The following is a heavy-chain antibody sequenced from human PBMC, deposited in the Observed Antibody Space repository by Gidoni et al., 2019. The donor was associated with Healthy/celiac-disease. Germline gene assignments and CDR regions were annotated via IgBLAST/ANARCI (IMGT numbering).Heavy chain of an antibody. CDR1: GYTFPGYY. V-gene: IGHV1-2*02. CDR3: ARVLLELHGDWFDP. J-gene: IGHJ5*02. CDR2: INPNSGGT. Sequence: QVQLVPSGAAVTKPGASVKVSCKASGYTFPGYYMHWGRQAPGQGLEWMGWINPNSGGTNYAQKFQGRVTMTRDTSISTAYMELSRLRSDDTAVYYCARVLLELHGDWFDPWGQGTLVTVSS. D-gene: IGHD1-7*01.